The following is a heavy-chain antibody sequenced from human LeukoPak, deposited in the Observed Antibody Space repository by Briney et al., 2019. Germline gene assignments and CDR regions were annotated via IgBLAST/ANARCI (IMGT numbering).Heavy chain of an antibody. CDR3: ARVVGDSSSWGPRWFDP. V-gene: IGHV4-30-4*02. D-gene: IGHD6-13*01. CDR2: IYYSGST. CDR1: GGSISSGDYY. J-gene: IGHJ5*02. Sequence: SETLSLTCTVSGGSISSGDYYWSWIRQPPGKGLEWIGYIYYSGSTYYNLSLKSRVTISVDTSKNHFSLRLSSVTAADTAVYYCARVVGDSSSWGPRWFDPWGQGTLVTVSS.